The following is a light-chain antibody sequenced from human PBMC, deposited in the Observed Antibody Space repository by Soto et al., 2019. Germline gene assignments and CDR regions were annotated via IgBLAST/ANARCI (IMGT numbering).Light chain of an antibody. CDR3: QHYNSYSEA. CDR2: KAS. CDR1: QTISSW. Sequence: DIQITQSPSTLSLSLGYRFSVTCRASQTISSWLAWYQQKPGKAPKLLIYKASTLKSGVPSRFSGSGSGTEFTLTISSLQPDDFATYYCQHYNSYSEAFGQGTKVDI. V-gene: IGKV1-5*03. J-gene: IGKJ1*01.